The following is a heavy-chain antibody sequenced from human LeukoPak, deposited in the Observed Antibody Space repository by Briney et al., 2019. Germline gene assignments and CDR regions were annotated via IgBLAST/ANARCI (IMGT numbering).Heavy chain of an antibody. Sequence: GGSLRLSCAASGFTFSSYGMHWVRQAPGKGLEWVAVIWYDGSNKYYADSVKGRFTISRDNSKNTLYLQMNSLRAEDTAVYYCARDAGYSSSWYRGKFDPWGQGTLVTVSS. CDR3: ARDAGYSSSWYRGKFDP. CDR2: IWYDGSNK. J-gene: IGHJ5*02. CDR1: GFTFSSYG. D-gene: IGHD6-13*01. V-gene: IGHV3-33*01.